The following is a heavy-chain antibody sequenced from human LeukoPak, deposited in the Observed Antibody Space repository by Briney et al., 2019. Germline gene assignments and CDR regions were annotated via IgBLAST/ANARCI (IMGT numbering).Heavy chain of an antibody. D-gene: IGHD3-16*01. Sequence: PSETLSLTCSVSGGSISSNSFYWDWIRQPPGKGLEWIGSIYYSGSTFYSSPLESRVSLSVDMSKNQFSLKLTSVTAADTAVYYCARQGADYFYYYVDVWGEGTTVAVSS. CDR2: IYYSGST. V-gene: IGHV4-39*01. J-gene: IGHJ6*03. CDR3: ARQGADYFYYYVDV. CDR1: GGSISSNSFY.